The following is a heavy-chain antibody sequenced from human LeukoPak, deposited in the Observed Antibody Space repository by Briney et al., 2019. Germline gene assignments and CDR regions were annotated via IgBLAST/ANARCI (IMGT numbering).Heavy chain of an antibody. CDR2: INPSGGST. Sequence: GASVKVSCKASGYTFISYYMHWVRQAPGQGLEWMGIINPSGGSTSYAQKFQGRVTMTRDMSTSTVYMELSSLRSEDTAVYYCARGGVTDDYYDTSGYRFDIWGQGTMVTVSS. CDR1: GYTFISYY. J-gene: IGHJ3*02. V-gene: IGHV1-46*01. CDR3: ARGGVTDDYYDTSGYRFDI. D-gene: IGHD3-22*01.